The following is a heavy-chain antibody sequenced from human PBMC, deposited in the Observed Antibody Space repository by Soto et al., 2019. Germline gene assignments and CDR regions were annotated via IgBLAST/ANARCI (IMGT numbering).Heavy chain of an antibody. J-gene: IGHJ4*02. CDR2: IYYSGST. CDR3: AIGRGSGSWYAVDY. Sequence: PSETLTLTCTVSGGSITSSSYYWGWIRQPPGKGLEWIGNIYYSGSTYYNPSLKSRVTISVDTSKNQFSLKLSSVTAADTAVYYCAIGRGSGSWYAVDYWGQGTLVTVSS. CDR1: GGSITSSSYY. D-gene: IGHD6-13*01. V-gene: IGHV4-39*07.